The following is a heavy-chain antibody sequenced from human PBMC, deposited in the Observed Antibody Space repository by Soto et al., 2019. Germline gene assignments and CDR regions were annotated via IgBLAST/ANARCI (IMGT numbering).Heavy chain of an antibody. D-gene: IGHD3-3*01. J-gene: IGHJ4*02. V-gene: IGHV4-39*01. CDR2: MSYTTTS. Sequence: PSETLSLTCTVSGGSTRSSSYYWGWVRQTPGKGLEWIGSMSYTTTSYYAPPLRSRAVISVDTAKNQFSLRLSSVTAADTAVYYCTRHGRPGITIFGVAAYSFVTWGQGTLVTVSS. CDR3: TRHGRPGITIFGVAAYSFVT. CDR1: GGSTRSSSYY.